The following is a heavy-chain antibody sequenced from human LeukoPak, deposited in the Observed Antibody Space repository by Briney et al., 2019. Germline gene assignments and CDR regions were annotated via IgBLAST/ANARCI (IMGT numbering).Heavy chain of an antibody. CDR3: AKDRYSSGWFNYFDY. CDR1: GFTFSSYA. CDR2: ISGSGGST. V-gene: IGHV3-23*01. D-gene: IGHD6-19*01. Sequence: GGSLRLSCAASGFTFSSYAMSWVRQAPGKGLEWVSAISGSGGSTYYADSVKGRFTISRDNSKNTLYLQMNSLRTEDTAVYYCAKDRYSSGWFNYFDYWGQGTLVTVSS. J-gene: IGHJ4*02.